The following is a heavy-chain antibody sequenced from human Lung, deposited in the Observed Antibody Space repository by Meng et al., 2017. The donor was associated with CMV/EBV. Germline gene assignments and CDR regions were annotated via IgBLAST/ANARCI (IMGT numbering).Heavy chain of an antibody. J-gene: IGHJ4*02. D-gene: IGHD3-22*01. CDR1: GGSFSHNY. CDR2: VNHRGSS. V-gene: IGHV4-34*01. Sequence: SXTXSLXCAVSGGSFSHNYWSWIRQPPGKGLEWIGEVNHRGSSNYNPSLMSRVTISVDTSKKQCSLKMSSVTAADTAVYYCAREAAGDYDSSGPVDYWVQGTXVTVSS. CDR3: AREAAGDYDSSGPVDY.